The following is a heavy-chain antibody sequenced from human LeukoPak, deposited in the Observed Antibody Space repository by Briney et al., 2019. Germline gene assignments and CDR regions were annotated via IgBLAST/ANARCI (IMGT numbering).Heavy chain of an antibody. CDR1: GFTFSSYA. V-gene: IGHV3-23*01. CDR3: AKDPSYYYAPGDY. Sequence: GGSLRLSCAASGFTFSSYAMSWVRQAPGKGLEWVSAISGSGGSTYYAGSVKGRFTISRDNSKNTLYLQMNSLRAEDTAVYYCAKDPSYYYAPGDYWGQGTLVTVSS. J-gene: IGHJ4*02. CDR2: ISGSGGST. D-gene: IGHD3-10*01.